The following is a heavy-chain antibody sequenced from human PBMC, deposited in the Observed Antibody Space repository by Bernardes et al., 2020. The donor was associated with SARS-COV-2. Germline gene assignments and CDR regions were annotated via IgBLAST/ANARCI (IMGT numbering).Heavy chain of an antibody. Sequence: GSLSLSCAATGFTVSRYAMRWVRPAPGKGLEWVSAISGSGGSTYYADSVKGRFTISRDNSKNTLYLQMNSRRAEDTAVYYCAKSAAMAPGALDIWGQGTMVTVSS. D-gene: IGHD5-18*01. CDR1: GFTVSRYA. V-gene: IGHV3-23*01. CDR3: AKSAAMAPGALDI. J-gene: IGHJ3*02. CDR2: ISGSGGST.